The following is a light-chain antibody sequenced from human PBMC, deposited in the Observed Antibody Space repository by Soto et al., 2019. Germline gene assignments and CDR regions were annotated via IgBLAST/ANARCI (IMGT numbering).Light chain of an antibody. CDR3: QQYNSYSPWT. V-gene: IGKV1-5*03. J-gene: IGKJ1*01. CDR2: KAS. CDR1: QSISSW. Sequence: DILMTQSQSSLSASVGDRVTITCRASQSISSWLAWYQQKPGKAPKLLIYKASSLESGVPSRFSGSGSGTEFTLTISSLQPDDFAAYYCQQYNSYSPWTFGQGTKVDI.